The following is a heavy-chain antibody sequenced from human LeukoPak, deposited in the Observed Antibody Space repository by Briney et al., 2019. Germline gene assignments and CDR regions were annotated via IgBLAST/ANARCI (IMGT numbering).Heavy chain of an antibody. CDR3: AKDHDCDTSALGY. D-gene: IGHD3-22*01. CDR1: GFTFSSNG. CDR2: ISYDASNK. J-gene: IGHJ4*02. Sequence: GGSLRLSCAVSGFTFSSNGMHWVRQAPGKGLEWVAVISYDASNKYYADSVKGRFTISRDNSKNTLYLQMNSLRAEDTAVYYCAKDHDCDTSALGYWGQGTPVTVSS. V-gene: IGHV3-30*18.